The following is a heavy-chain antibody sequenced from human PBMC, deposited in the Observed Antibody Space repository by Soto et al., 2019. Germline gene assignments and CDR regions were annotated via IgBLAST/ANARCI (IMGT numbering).Heavy chain of an antibody. V-gene: IGHV3-11*01. J-gene: IGHJ4*02. D-gene: IGHD6-13*01. CDR2: ISSSGSTI. CDR1: GFTFSDYY. Sequence: GGSLRLSCAASGFTFSDYYMSWIRQAPGKGLEWVSYISSSGSTIYYADSVKGRFTISRDNAKNSLYLQMNSLRAEDTAVYYCARDSSSWYGTQYYFDDWGQGTLVTVSS. CDR3: ARDSSSWYGTQYYFDD.